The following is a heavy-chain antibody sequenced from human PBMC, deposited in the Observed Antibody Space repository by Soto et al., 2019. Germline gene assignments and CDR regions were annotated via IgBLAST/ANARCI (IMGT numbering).Heavy chain of an antibody. D-gene: IGHD4-17*01. J-gene: IGHJ4*02. CDR2: IKRKTDGGTT. CDR3: ATDVGGVIYGDYGGY. Sequence: EVQLVESGGDLVKPGGCLRLSCAASGFSFSNAWMNWVRQAPGRGLEWVGRIKRKTDGGTTDYAAPVKGRFTISRDDSENTQYLQMNRLKPEDTAVYYRATDVGGVIYGDYGGYWGQGTLVTGSS. CDR1: GFSFSNAW. V-gene: IGHV3-15*07.